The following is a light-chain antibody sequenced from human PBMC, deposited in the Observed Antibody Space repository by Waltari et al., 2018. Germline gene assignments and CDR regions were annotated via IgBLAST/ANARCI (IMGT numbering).Light chain of an antibody. Sequence: QSVLTQPPSVSAAPGQKVIISCSGSSSNVGQNFVSWYQQLPRTAPQLLIYENNERPSWIPDRFSGSKSGTSATLDITGLQTGDEADYYCETWDSSLSAVVFGGGTKLTVL. J-gene: IGLJ2*01. CDR2: ENN. V-gene: IGLV1-51*02. CDR1: SSNVGQNF. CDR3: ETWDSSLSAVV.